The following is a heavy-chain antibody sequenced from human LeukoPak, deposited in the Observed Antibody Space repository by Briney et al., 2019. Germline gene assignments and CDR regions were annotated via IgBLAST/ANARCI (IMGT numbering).Heavy chain of an antibody. Sequence: ASVKVSCKASGYTSTVYYMHWVRQPPGQGLEWMGWINPISGGTNYAQKFQGRVTMTRDTSISTAYMELSRLRSDDTAVYYCASDLPRSSSSYYYSYMAVWGKGTTVTVSS. V-gene: IGHV1-2*02. CDR2: INPISGGT. CDR1: GYTSTVYY. D-gene: IGHD6-6*01. J-gene: IGHJ6*03. CDR3: ASDLPRSSSSYYYSYMAV.